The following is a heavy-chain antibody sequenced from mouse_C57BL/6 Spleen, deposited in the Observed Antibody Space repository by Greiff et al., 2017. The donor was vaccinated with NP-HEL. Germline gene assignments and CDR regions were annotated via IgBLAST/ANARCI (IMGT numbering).Heavy chain of an antibody. Sequence: EVQLQESGPGLVKPSQSLSLTCSVTGYSITSGYYWNWIRQFPGNKLEWMGYISYDGSNNYNPSLKNRISITRDTSKNQFFLKLKSVTTEDTATYYCARGTYDGYDGAWFAYWGQGTLVTVAA. CDR3: ARGTYDGYDGAWFAY. CDR2: ISYDGSN. D-gene: IGHD2-9*01. CDR1: GYSITSGYY. J-gene: IGHJ3*01. V-gene: IGHV3-6*01.